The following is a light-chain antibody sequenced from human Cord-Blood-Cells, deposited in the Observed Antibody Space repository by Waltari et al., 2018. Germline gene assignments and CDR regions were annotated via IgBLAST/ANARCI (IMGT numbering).Light chain of an antibody. V-gene: IGKV1-39*01. CDR2: AAS. J-gene: IGKJ1*01. CDR1: QSISSY. CDR3: QQSYSTPLM. Sequence: DIQMTQSPSSLSASVGYRVTITSRASQSISSYLNWYQQKPGKAPKLLIYAASSLKSGVPSRFSGSGAGTDFTLTISSLQPEDFATYYCQQSYSTPLMFGQGTKVEIK.